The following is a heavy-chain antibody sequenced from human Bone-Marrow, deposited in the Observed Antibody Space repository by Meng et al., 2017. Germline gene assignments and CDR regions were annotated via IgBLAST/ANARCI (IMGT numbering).Heavy chain of an antibody. CDR1: GFTFSSYE. V-gene: IGHV3-48*03. CDR2: ISGSSSTI. J-gene: IGHJ4*02. D-gene: IGHD6-19*01. CDR3: ARIHASSGWTLHDDY. Sequence: LSLTCAASGFTFSSYEMNWVRQAPGKGLEWVSYISGSSSTIYYADSVKGRFTISRDNAKNSLYLQMNSLRAEDTAVYFCARIHASSGWTLHDDYWGQGTLVTVSS.